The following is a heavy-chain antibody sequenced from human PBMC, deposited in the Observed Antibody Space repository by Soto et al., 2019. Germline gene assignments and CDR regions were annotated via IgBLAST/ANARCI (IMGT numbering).Heavy chain of an antibody. CDR2: IYYSGNT. CDR3: ATAVASFDY. D-gene: IGHD5-12*01. J-gene: IGHJ4*02. Sequence: SETLSLTCTVSGNTGTVSSHYWSWIRQPPGKGLEWIGYIYYSGNTDYNPSLKSRVTISLDTSRNQFSLKLNSVTAADTAVYFCATAVASFDYWGQGTPVTVSS. V-gene: IGHV4-59*02. CDR1: GNTGTVSSHY.